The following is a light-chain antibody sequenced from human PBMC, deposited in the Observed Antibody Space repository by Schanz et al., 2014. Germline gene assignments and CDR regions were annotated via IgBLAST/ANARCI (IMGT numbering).Light chain of an antibody. J-gene: IGKJ1*01. CDR1: QNINSW. CDR2: DAS. V-gene: IGKV1-5*01. CDR3: QHYSDYPWT. Sequence: DIQMTQSPSTLSASVGDRVTITCRASQNINSWLAWYQQKPGRAPKLLIYDASTLERGVPSRFSGSGSGTEFTLTITSLQPDDFATYYCQHYSDYPWTFGQGTKVDIK.